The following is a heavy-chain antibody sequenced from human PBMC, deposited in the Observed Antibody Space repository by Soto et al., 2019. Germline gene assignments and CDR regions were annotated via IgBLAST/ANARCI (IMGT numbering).Heavy chain of an antibody. CDR3: ARDRGWLQPKGSFDY. J-gene: IGHJ4*02. D-gene: IGHD5-12*01. Sequence: QVQLVQSGAEVKKPGSSVKVSCKASGGTFNSHALTWVRQAPGQGLEWMGGIIPIFETSNYARKIQGRVTITADESTSTAFMELTSLTSDDTAVYYCARDRGWLQPKGSFDYWGQGTLVTVSS. CDR2: IIPIFETS. V-gene: IGHV1-69*01. CDR1: GGTFNSHA.